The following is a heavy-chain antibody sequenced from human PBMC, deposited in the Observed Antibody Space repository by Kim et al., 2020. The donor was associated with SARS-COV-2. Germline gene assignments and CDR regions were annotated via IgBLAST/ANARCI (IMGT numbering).Heavy chain of an antibody. D-gene: IGHD3-10*01. CDR3: AKDFIKIRSYYFDY. Sequence: GGSLRLSCAASGFTFSSYGMHWVRQAPGKGLEWVAVISYDGSNKYYADSVKGRFTISRDNSKNTLYLQMNSLRAEDTAVYYCAKDFIKIRSYYFDYWGQGTLVTVSS. V-gene: IGHV3-30*18. J-gene: IGHJ4*02. CDR1: GFTFSSYG. CDR2: ISYDGSNK.